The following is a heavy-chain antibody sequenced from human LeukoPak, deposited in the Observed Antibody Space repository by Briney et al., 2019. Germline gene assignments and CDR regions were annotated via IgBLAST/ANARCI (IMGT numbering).Heavy chain of an antibody. CDR2: IIPIFGTA. V-gene: IGHV1-69*01. D-gene: IGHD3-3*01. CDR1: GGTFSSYA. CDR3: APWDFGSGYYPPS. Sequence: ASVKVSCKASGGTFSSYAISWVRQAPGQGLEWMGGIIPIFGTANYAQKFQGRVTITADESTSTAYMELSSLRSEDTAVYYCAPWDFGSGYYPPSWAQGPLVTVSS. J-gene: IGHJ5*02.